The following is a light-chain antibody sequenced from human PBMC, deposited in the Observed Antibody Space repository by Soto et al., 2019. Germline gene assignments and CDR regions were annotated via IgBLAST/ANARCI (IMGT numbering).Light chain of an antibody. Sequence: EIVLTQSPATLSLSPGERATLSCRASQNVSTYLAWYQQKPGQAPRLLIYDASNRATGIPARFSGSGSGTDFSLTISTIEPEDFAVYYCQQRTNRLSFGPGTKVDIK. CDR2: DAS. CDR3: QQRTNRLS. J-gene: IGKJ3*01. V-gene: IGKV3-11*01. CDR1: QNVSTY.